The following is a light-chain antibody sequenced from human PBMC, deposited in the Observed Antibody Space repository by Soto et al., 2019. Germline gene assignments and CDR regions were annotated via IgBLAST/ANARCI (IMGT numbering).Light chain of an antibody. CDR2: GAS. Sequence: ENVLTQSPCTLSVYTGGRATLSCRASQSVSRRLAWYQQRPGQSPRLLISGASMRASGVPVRFIGSGSGTDFTLTITRLEPEDFAVYYCQQAGGLPITFGLGTRLEIK. J-gene: IGKJ5*01. V-gene: IGKV3-20*01. CDR1: QSVSRR. CDR3: QQAGGLPIT.